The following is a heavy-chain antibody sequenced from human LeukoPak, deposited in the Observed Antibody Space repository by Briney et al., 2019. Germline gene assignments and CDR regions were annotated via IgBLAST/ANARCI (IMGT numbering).Heavy chain of an antibody. V-gene: IGHV3-9*01. CDR1: GFTFSSYS. Sequence: GGSLRLSCAASGFTFSSYSMNWVRQAPGKGLEWVSGISWNSGSIGYADSVKGRFTISRDNAKNSLYLQMNSLRAEDTALYYCAKSACSSTSCYVDYWGQGTLVTVSS. CDR3: AKSACSSTSCYVDY. CDR2: ISWNSGSI. D-gene: IGHD2-2*01. J-gene: IGHJ4*02.